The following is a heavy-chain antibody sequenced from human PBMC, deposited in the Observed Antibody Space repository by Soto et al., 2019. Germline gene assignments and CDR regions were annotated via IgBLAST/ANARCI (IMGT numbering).Heavy chain of an antibody. V-gene: IGHV3-66*01. J-gene: IGHJ5*02. CDR2: IYSGGST. Sequence: PGGSLSLSCAASGFTVSSNYMSWVRQAPGKGLEWVSVIYSGGSTYYADSVKGRFTISRDNSKNTLYLQMNSLRAEDTAVYYCARDDFGCSSTSCYYNWFDPWGQGTLVTVSS. D-gene: IGHD2-2*01. CDR3: ARDDFGCSSTSCYYNWFDP. CDR1: GFTVSSNY.